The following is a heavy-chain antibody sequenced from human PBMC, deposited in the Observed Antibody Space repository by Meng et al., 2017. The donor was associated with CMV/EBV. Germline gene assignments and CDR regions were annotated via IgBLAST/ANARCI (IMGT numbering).Heavy chain of an antibody. J-gene: IGHJ4*02. CDR1: GFTFSSYS. D-gene: IGHD2-2*02. Sequence: GESLKISCAASGFTFSSYSMNWVRQVPGKGLEWVSSISSSSSYIYYADSVKGRFTISRDNAKNSLYLQMNSLRAEDTAVYYCARGLRGCSSTSCYTGKDNYFDYWGQGTLVTVSS. V-gene: IGHV3-21*01. CDR3: ARGLRGCSSTSCYTGKDNYFDY. CDR2: ISSSSSYI.